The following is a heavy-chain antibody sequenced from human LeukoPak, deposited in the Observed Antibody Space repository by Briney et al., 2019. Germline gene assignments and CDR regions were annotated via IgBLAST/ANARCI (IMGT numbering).Heavy chain of an antibody. V-gene: IGHV3-7*03. Sequence: GGSLRLSCAASGFTFSNYAMNWARQAPGKGLEWVASINHNGNVNYYVDSVKGRFTISRDNAKNSLYLQMSNLRAEDTAVYFCARGGGLDVWGQGATVTVSS. D-gene: IGHD3-16*01. CDR3: ARGGGLDV. CDR2: INHNGNVN. CDR1: GFTFSNYA. J-gene: IGHJ6*02.